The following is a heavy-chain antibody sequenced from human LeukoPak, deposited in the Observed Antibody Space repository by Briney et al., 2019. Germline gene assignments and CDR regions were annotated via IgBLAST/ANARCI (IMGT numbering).Heavy chain of an antibody. CDR2: INHSGST. CDR3: ARLYQWELLHYFDY. CDR1: GGSFSGYY. D-gene: IGHD1-26*01. V-gene: IGHV4-34*01. Sequence: SETLSLTCAVYGGSFSGYYWSWIRQPPGKGLEWIGEINHSGSTNYNPSLKSRVTISVDTSKNQFSLKLSSVTAADTAVYYCARLYQWELLHYFDYWGQGTLVTVSS. J-gene: IGHJ4*02.